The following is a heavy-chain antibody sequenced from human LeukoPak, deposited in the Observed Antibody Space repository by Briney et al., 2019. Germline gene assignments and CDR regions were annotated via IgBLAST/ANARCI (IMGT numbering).Heavy chain of an antibody. D-gene: IGHD5-18*01. CDR2: IYYSGST. CDR3: ASPNVDTTQY. Sequence: PSETLSLTCTVSGGSISSSSFSWGWIRQPPGKGLEWIGSIYYSGSTYYNPSLKSRVTISVDTSRSHFSLKLSSVTAADTAVYYCASPNVDTTQYWGQGTLVTVSS. V-gene: IGHV4-39*02. CDR1: GGSISSSSFS. J-gene: IGHJ4*02.